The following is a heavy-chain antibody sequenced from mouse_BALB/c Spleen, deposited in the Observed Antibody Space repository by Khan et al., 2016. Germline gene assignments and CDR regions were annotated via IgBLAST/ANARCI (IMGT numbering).Heavy chain of an antibody. D-gene: IGHD1-2*01. J-gene: IGHJ1*01. CDR2: IRYSGST. CDR3: TRSPTATRYFDV. Sequence: VQLKESGPGLVKPSQSLSLTCTVTGYSITSDYAWNWIRQFPGNKLEWMGYIRYSGSTTYNPSLKSRISIPRDTSKNQFFLQLYSVTTEDTATYYCTRSPTATRYFDVGGAGTTVTVSS. V-gene: IGHV3-2*02. CDR1: GYSITSDYA.